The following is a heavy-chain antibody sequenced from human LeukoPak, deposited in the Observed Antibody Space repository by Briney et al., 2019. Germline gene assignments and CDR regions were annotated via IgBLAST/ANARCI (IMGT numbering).Heavy chain of an antibody. J-gene: IGHJ4*02. CDR2: IYTSGST. D-gene: IGHD5-12*01. Sequence: SQTLSLTCTVSGGSISSGSYYWSWIRQPAGKGLEWIGRIYTSGSTNYNPSLKSRVTISVDTSKNQFSLKLSSVTAADTAVYYCARTKTQRGYSGYDSDYWGQGTLVTVSP. CDR1: GGSISSGSYY. CDR3: ARTKTQRGYSGYDSDY. V-gene: IGHV4-61*02.